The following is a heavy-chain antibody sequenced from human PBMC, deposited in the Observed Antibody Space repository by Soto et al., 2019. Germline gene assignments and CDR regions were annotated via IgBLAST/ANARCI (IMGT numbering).Heavy chain of an antibody. CDR2: IVVGSGNT. V-gene: IGHV1-58*01. J-gene: IGHJ6*02. Sequence: SVKVSCKASGFTFTSSAVQWVRQARGQRLEWIGWIVVGSGNTNYAQKFQERVTITRDMSTSTAYMELSSLRSEDTAVYYCAAGGRLAYYYYYGMDVWGQGTTVTVSS. D-gene: IGHD3-10*01. CDR1: GFTFTSSA. CDR3: AAGGRLAYYYYYGMDV.